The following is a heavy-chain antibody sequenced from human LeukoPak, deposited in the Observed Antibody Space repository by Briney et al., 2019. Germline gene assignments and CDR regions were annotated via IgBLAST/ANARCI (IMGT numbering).Heavy chain of an antibody. CDR1: GYSFASYW. J-gene: IGHJ4*02. Sequence: GESLKISCEGSGYSFASYWTGWLRQMPGKGLEWMGIIYPGDSDTRYSPSFQGQVTISADKSINTAYLQWSSLKASDTAMYYCARQGGSNSKIDSWGQGTLVTVSS. D-gene: IGHD5-24*01. CDR3: ARQGGSNSKIDS. V-gene: IGHV5-51*01. CDR2: IYPGDSDT.